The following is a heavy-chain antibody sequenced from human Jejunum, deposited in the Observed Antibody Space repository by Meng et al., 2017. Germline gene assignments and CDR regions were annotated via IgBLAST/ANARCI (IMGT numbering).Heavy chain of an antibody. CDR1: GDSVSSNSAA. CDR2: TYYRSKWYS. J-gene: IGHJ5*02. V-gene: IGHV6-1*01. CDR3: ARDESRLLRS. Sequence: QVPRTKSGPGLVKPSQTLSLTCAIPGDSVSSNSAAWNWIRQSPSRGLEWLGRTYYRSKWYSDYAVSVKSRITINTDTSKNQLSLQLNSVTPEDTAVYYCARDESRLLRSWGQGTLVTVSS. D-gene: IGHD3-22*01.